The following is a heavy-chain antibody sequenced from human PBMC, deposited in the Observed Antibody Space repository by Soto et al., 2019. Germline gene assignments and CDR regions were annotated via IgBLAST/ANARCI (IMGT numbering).Heavy chain of an antibody. CDR3: ANYWGDYNNFALGH. V-gene: IGHV3-23*01. Sequence: GWSLRLSCVASGFSFNTYAMAWVRQPPGKGLEWVSAISGGSTTIHYTDSVRGRFTISRDNSKNTLYLQMNSLRAEDTAIYYFANYWGDYNNFALGHWGQRTLVTGSS. D-gene: IGHD4-4*01. J-gene: IGHJ4*02. CDR1: GFSFNTYA. CDR2: ISGGSTTI.